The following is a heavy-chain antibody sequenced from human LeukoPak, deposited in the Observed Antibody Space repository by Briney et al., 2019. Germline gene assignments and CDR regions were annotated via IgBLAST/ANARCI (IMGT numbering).Heavy chain of an antibody. CDR1: GGSISSYY. Sequence: SETLSLTCTVSGGSISSYYWSWIRQPPGKGLEWIGRIHAGGSTNYNPSLKGRVTISADTSKNQFSLKLSSVTAADTAVYYCAREFRKGWDWFDPWGQGTLVTVSS. V-gene: IGHV4-4*08. CDR3: AREFRKGWDWFDP. D-gene: IGHD1-26*01. CDR2: IHAGGST. J-gene: IGHJ5*02.